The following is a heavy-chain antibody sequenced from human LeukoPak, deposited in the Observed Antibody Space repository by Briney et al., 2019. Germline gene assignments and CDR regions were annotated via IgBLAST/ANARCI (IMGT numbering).Heavy chain of an antibody. Sequence: PSETLSLTCTVSGGSISSYYWSWIRQPPGKGLEWIGYIYYSGSTNYNPSLKSRVTTSMDTSKNQFSLKLSSVTAADTAVYYRARLVGATKAFDYWGQGTLVTVSS. CDR1: GGSISSYY. CDR2: IYYSGST. D-gene: IGHD1-26*01. CDR3: ARLVGATKAFDY. V-gene: IGHV4-59*08. J-gene: IGHJ4*02.